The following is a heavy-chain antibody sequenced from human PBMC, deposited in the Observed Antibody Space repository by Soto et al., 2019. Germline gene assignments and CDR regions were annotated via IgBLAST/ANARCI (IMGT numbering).Heavy chain of an antibody. Sequence: GESLKISCKGSGYSFTSYWISWVRQMPGKGLEWMGRIDPSDSYTNYSPSFQGHVTISADKSISTAYLQWSSLKASDTAMYYCASPLQDRSGRSCYISMDVWGKGTTVTVSS. CDR1: GYSFTSYW. J-gene: IGHJ6*04. V-gene: IGHV5-10-1*01. D-gene: IGHD2-15*01. CDR3: ASPLQDRSGRSCYISMDV. CDR2: IDPSDSYT.